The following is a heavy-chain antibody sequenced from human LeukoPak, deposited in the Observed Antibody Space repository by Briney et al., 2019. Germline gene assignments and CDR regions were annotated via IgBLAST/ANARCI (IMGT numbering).Heavy chain of an antibody. Sequence: ASVKVSCKASGYTFTSYYMHWVRQAPGQGLEWMGIINPSGGSTSYAQKFRGRVTMTRDTSTTTVYMELTSLTSDDTAVYYCARGGATLAKYFDYWGQGTLVTVSS. V-gene: IGHV1-46*01. J-gene: IGHJ4*02. CDR1: GYTFTSYY. D-gene: IGHD1-26*01. CDR2: INPSGGST. CDR3: ARGGATLAKYFDY.